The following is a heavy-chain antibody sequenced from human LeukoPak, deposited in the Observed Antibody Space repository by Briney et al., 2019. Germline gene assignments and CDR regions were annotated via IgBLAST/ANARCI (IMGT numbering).Heavy chain of an antibody. CDR2: ISYDGSNK. D-gene: IGHD3-22*01. CDR1: GFTFSSYA. J-gene: IGHJ4*02. CDR3: ASNYDSSGYFHYFDY. V-gene: IGHV3-30-3*01. Sequence: GGSLRLSCAASGFTFSSYAMHWVRQAPGKGLEWVAVISYDGSNKYYADSVKGRFTISRDNSKNTLYLQMNSLRAEDTAVYYCASNYDSSGYFHYFDYWGQGTLVTVSS.